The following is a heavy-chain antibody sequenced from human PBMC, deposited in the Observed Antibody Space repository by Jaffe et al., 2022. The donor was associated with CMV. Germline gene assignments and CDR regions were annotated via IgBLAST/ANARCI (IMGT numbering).Heavy chain of an antibody. Sequence: QMHLVESGGGFVKPGGSLRLSCAASGFIFSNFYMSWIRQAPGKRLEWIAYITSSGSAIYYADSVRGRFTISRDNANNLLYLQMDSLRGDDTAVYYCATDIAGVPAYDYWGQGTPVTVSP. CDR1: GFIFSNFY. CDR3: ATDIAGVPAYDY. V-gene: IGHV3-11*01. D-gene: IGHD1-26*01. J-gene: IGHJ4*02. CDR2: ITSSGSAI.